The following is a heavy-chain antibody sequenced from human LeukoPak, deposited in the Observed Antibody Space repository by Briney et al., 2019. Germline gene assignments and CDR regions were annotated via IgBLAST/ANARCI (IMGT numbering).Heavy chain of an antibody. CDR3: ASYGSGSWYNWFDP. CDR1: GFSLSNYI. CDR2: VSSSGSYT. D-gene: IGHD3-10*01. Sequence: GGSLRLSCVASGFSLSNYIMSWVRQAPGKGLEWVSTVSSSGSYTYYADSVKGRFTISRDNSKNTLYLQMNSLRAEHTAVYYCASYGSGSWYNWFDPWGQGTLVTVSS. V-gene: IGHV3-23*01. J-gene: IGHJ5*02.